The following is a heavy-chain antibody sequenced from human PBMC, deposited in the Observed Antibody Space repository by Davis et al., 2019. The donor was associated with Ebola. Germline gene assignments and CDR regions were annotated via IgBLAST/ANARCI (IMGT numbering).Heavy chain of an antibody. D-gene: IGHD1-1*01. CDR1: GGSISSYY. J-gene: IGHJ4*02. CDR3: ARAQFPTTSDH. V-gene: IGHV4-59*12. CDR2: IYYSGSP. Sequence: SETLSLTCTVSGGSISSYYWSWIRQPPGKGLEWIGYIYYSGSPNYHPSLKSRVTISVDTSKNEFSLKLTSVTAADTAVYYCARAQFPTTSDHWGQGTLVTVSS.